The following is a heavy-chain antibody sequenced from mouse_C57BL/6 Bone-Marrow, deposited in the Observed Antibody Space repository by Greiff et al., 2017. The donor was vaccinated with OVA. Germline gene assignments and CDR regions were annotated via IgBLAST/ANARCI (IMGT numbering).Heavy chain of an antibody. Sequence: EVQVVESGGGLVQPKGSLKLSCAASGFSFNTYAMNWVRQAPGKGLEWVARIRSKSNNYATYYADSVKDRFTISRDDSESMLYLQMNNLKTEDTAMYYCVRHIYYDYDRAMDYWGQGTSVTVSS. J-gene: IGHJ4*01. V-gene: IGHV10-1*01. CDR2: IRSKSNNYAT. CDR1: GFSFNTYA. CDR3: VRHIYYDYDRAMDY. D-gene: IGHD2-4*01.